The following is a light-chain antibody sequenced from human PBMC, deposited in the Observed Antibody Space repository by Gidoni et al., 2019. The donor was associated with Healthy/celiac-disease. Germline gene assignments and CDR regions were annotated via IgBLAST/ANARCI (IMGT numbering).Light chain of an antibody. CDR3: SSYTSSSTQV. CDR2: DVS. Sequence: ARPQPPYVPGSPGQPITISCTGTSSDVGGYNYVSWYQQHPGKAPKLMIYDVSNRPSGVSNRFSGSKSGNTASLTISGLQAEDEADYYCSSYTSSSTQVFGGGTKLTVL. J-gene: IGLJ3*02. V-gene: IGLV2-14*03. CDR1: SSDVGGYNY.